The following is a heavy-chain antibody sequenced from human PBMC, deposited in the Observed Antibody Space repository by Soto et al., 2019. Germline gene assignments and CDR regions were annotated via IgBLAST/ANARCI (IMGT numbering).Heavy chain of an antibody. V-gene: IGHV4-31*03. D-gene: IGHD5-12*01. Sequence: LSLTCTVSGGSISSGGYYWSWIRQHPGKGLEWIGCIYYSGSTYYNPSLKSRVTISVDTSKNQFSLKLSSVTAADTALYYCSRWGGYSSDYWGQGILVTVSS. CDR3: SRWGGYSSDY. CDR1: GGSISSGGYY. J-gene: IGHJ4*02. CDR2: IYYSGST.